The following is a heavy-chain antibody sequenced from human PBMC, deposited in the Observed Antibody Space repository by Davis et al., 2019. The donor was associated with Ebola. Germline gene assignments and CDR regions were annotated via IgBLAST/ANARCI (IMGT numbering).Heavy chain of an antibody. V-gene: IGHV1-69*13. Sequence: AASVKVSCKTSGGTFSNYAISWVRQAPGQGLEWMGGIIPIFGTANYAQKFQGRVTITADESTSTAYMELSSLRSEDTAVYYCARVDCSGGSCYPDYWGQGTLVTVSS. J-gene: IGHJ4*02. D-gene: IGHD2-15*01. CDR3: ARVDCSGGSCYPDY. CDR1: GGTFSNYA. CDR2: IIPIFGTA.